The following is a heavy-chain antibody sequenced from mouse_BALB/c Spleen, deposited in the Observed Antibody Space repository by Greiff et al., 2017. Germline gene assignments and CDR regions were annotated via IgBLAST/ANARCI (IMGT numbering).Heavy chain of an antibody. J-gene: IGHJ3*01. CDR2: ISDGGSYS. Sequence: EVQRVESGGGLVKPGGSLKLSCAASGFTFSDYYLSWVRQTPEKRLEWVATISDGGSYSYSPDSVKGRFTISRDNAKNNLYLQMSSLTSEDTAMYYCARGGAGTGAWFADWGQGTLVTVSA. V-gene: IGHV5-4*02. CDR1: GFTFSDYY. D-gene: IGHD4-1*01. CDR3: ARGGAGTGAWFAD.